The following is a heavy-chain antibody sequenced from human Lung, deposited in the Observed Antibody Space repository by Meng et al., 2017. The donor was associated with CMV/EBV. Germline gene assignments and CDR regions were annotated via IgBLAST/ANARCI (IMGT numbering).Heavy chain of an antibody. CDR2: MNPNNGNT. Sequence: ASXXVFXKASGYTFTSYDINWVRQATGQGLEWLGWMNPNNGNTGYAQKFQGRVTITRDSSINTAYMELSSLRSGDTAVYYCAREGVGVSMGAMDVWGQGTTVTVSS. J-gene: IGHJ6*02. V-gene: IGHV1-8*03. CDR1: GYTFTSYD. D-gene: IGHD2/OR15-2a*01. CDR3: AREGVGVSMGAMDV.